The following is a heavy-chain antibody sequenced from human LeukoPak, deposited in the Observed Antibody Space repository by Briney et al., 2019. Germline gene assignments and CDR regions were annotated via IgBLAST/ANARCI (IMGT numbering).Heavy chain of an antibody. J-gene: IGHJ5*02. D-gene: IGHD3-10*01. V-gene: IGHV3-30*02. CDR2: IRNDASNT. CDR3: AKRAGSAWSAGA. Sequence: GGSLRLSCAASGSTFSSYGMHWVRQAPGKGLDWVAYIRNDASNTYYADSVKGRFSISRDNSKNTVYLQMNSLILEDTAVYYCAKRAGSAWSAGAWGQGTPVTVSS. CDR1: GSTFSSYG.